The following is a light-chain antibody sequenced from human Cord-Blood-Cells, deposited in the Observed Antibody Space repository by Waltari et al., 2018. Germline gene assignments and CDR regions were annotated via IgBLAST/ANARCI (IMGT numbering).Light chain of an antibody. V-gene: IGLV3-1*01. Sequence: YELTHPPPVSVSPGQTASTPRPRDPLGGKYAFWYQQRPGQSPVLVIYQDSKRPSGIPERFSGSNSGNTATLTISGTQAMDEADYYCQAWDSSTYVVFGGGTKLTVL. CDR1: PLGGKY. CDR3: QAWDSSTYVV. J-gene: IGLJ2*01. CDR2: QDS.